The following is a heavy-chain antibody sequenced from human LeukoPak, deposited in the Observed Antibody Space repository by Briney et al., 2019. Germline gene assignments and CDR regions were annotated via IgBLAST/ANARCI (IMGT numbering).Heavy chain of an antibody. CDR1: GGSISSYY. CDR2: TYYSGST. V-gene: IGHV4-59*08. CDR3: ARHGSGAFGFDI. J-gene: IGHJ3*02. D-gene: IGHD3-10*01. Sequence: SEILSLTCTVSGGSISSYYWSWIRQPPGKGLEWIGYTYYSGSTNYNPSLKSRVTISADMSKNQFSLKLSSVDAADTAVYYCARHGSGAFGFDIWGQGTMVTVSS.